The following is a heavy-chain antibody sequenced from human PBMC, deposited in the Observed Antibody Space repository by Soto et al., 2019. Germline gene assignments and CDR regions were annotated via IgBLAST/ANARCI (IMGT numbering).Heavy chain of an antibody. V-gene: IGHV4-59*01. CDR2: VYFTGIT. CDR3: SRDLLDYGDHYWSFEL. J-gene: IGHJ2*01. D-gene: IGHD4-17*01. CDR1: GGSISPYC. Sequence: QVQLQESGPGLVKPSETLSLTCTVSGGSISPYCWSWIRQPPGKGLEWIGFVYFTGITNYNPSLKSRVTVSIDPPNNPFSLRLSSVTAADTAVYYFSRDLLDYGDHYWSFELWGSGALVTVSS.